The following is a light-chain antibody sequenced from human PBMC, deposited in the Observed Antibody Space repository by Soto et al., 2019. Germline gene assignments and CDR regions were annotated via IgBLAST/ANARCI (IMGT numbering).Light chain of an antibody. J-gene: IGKJ3*01. Sequence: IQLTQSPSSLSASVGDRVTITCRASQGISSYLAWYQQKPGKAPKLLIYAASTLQSGVPSRFSGSGSGTDFTLTISSLKPEDFATYYCQQSFTFGPGTKVDIK. CDR1: QGISSY. CDR3: QQSFT. V-gene: IGKV1-9*01. CDR2: AAS.